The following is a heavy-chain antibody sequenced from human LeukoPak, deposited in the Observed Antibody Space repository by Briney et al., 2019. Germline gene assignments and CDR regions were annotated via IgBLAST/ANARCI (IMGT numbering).Heavy chain of an antibody. J-gene: IGHJ3*02. D-gene: IGHD6-19*01. CDR1: GFTFKYYA. CDR3: ARDGRIVVPGKGAFDI. Sequence: GGSLRLSCAASGFTFKYYAMNWVRQAPGKGLEWISYIGPSSSSIYYADSIKGRFTISRDDAKNSVYLQMNSLRAEDTAVYYCARDGRIVVPGKGAFDIWGQGTMVTVSS. V-gene: IGHV3-48*01. CDR2: IGPSSSSI.